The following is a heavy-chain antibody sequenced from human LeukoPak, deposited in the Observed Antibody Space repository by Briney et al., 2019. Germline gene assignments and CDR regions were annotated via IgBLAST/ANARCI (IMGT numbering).Heavy chain of an antibody. J-gene: IGHJ4*02. D-gene: IGHD3-22*01. CDR3: ARTTYYYDISGYSYYFDD. CDR2: IYYSGST. CDR1: GGSISRYY. V-gene: IGHV4-59*01. Sequence: SETLSLTCTVSGGSISRYYWSWIRQPPGKGLEWIGYIYYSGSTNYNPSLKSRVTISVDTSKNQFSLKLSSVTAADTAVYHCARTTYYYDISGYSYYFDDWGQGTLVTVSS.